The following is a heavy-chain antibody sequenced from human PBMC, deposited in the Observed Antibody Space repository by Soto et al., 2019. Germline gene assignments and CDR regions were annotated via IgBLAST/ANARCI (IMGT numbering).Heavy chain of an antibody. D-gene: IGHD3-10*01. CDR1: GFTVSSNY. J-gene: IGHJ6*02. CDR3: ARVSDTMVRGVIIPYYYYGMDV. V-gene: IGHV3-66*01. Sequence: EVQLVESGGGLVQPGGSLRLSCAASGFTVSSNYMSWVRQAPGKGLEWVSVIYSGGSTYYADSVKGRFTISRDNSTTTLYLQMSVLRAEDTAVYYCARVSDTMVRGVIIPYYYYGMDVWGQGTTVTVSS. CDR2: IYSGGST.